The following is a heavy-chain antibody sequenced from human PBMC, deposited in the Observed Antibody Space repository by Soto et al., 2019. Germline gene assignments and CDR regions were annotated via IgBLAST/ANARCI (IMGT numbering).Heavy chain of an antibody. J-gene: IGHJ4*02. Sequence: SETLSLTCTVSGDSISSSSYYWGWIRQPPGKGLEWIGSISYSGSTYYNPSLKSRVTISVDTSKNQFSLKLSSVTAADTAVYYCARASKRYSYGFIYFDYWGQGTLVTVSS. CDR2: ISYSGST. D-gene: IGHD5-18*01. V-gene: IGHV4-39*07. CDR1: GDSISSSSYY. CDR3: ARASKRYSYGFIYFDY.